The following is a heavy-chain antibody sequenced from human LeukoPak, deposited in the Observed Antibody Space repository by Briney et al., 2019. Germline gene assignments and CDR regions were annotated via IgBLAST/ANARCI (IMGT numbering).Heavy chain of an antibody. CDR3: ATQYCSSTSCSYPFDP. J-gene: IGHJ5*02. D-gene: IGHD2-2*01. CDR1: GDSISRYY. Sequence: SETLSLTCTVSGDSISRYYWSWLRQPPGKGLEWIGYIYYSGSTNYNPSLKSRVTISVDTSKNQFSLKLSSVTAADTAVYYCATQYCSSTSCSYPFDPWGQGTLVTVSS. V-gene: IGHV4-59*01. CDR2: IYYSGST.